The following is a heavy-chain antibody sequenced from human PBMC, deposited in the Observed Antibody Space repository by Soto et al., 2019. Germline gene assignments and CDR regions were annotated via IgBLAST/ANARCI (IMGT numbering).Heavy chain of an antibody. CDR2: IKSKTDGGTT. V-gene: IGHV3-15*01. D-gene: IGHD6-19*01. CDR1: GFTFSNAW. J-gene: IGHJ4*02. CDR3: TTDTGSGSSGLDY. Sequence: GGSLRLSCAASGFTFSNAWMSWVRQAPGKGLEWVGRIKSKTDGGTTDYAAPVKGRFTISRDDSKNTLYLQMNSLKTEDTAVYYCTTDTGSGSSGLDYWGQGTLVTVSS.